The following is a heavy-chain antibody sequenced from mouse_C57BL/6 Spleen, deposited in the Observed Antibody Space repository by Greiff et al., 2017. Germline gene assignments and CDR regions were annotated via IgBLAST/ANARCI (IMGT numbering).Heavy chain of an antibody. CDR3: AIAYGSSSLYWYVDV. CDR1: GYTFTSYW. Sequence: QVQLQQPGAELVKPGASVKVSCKASGYTFTSYWMHWVKQRPGQGLEWLGRIHPSDSDTNYNQKFKGKATLTVDKSSSTAYMQLSSLTSEDSAVYYCAIAYGSSSLYWYVDVWGTGTTVTVSS. J-gene: IGHJ1*03. CDR2: IHPSDSDT. D-gene: IGHD1-1*01. V-gene: IGHV1-74*01.